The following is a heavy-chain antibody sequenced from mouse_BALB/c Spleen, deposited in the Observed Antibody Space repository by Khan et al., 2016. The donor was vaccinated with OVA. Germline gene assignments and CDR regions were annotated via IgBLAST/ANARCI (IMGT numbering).Heavy chain of an antibody. D-gene: IGHD2-14*01. CDR1: GDSITSGY. CDR3: ARSTYRYAFAY. CDR2: MIYTGYT. Sequence: EVQLVELGPSLVKPSQTLSLTCSVTGDSITSGYWSWIRKFPGNKLEYMGYMIYTGYTDYNPSLKSRIAITRHTSKNQYYLQLNSVTTEDNATLYWARSTYRYAFAYWGQGTLVTVSA. J-gene: IGHJ3*01. V-gene: IGHV3-8*02.